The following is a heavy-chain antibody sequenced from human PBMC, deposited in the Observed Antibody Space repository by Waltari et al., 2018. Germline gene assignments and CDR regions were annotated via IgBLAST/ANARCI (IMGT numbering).Heavy chain of an antibody. CDR1: GFTFGDYA. D-gene: IGHD1-1*01. J-gene: IGHJ3*02. CDR2: IRSKAYGGTT. V-gene: IGHV3-49*04. CDR3: TRDQQLERRRGDAFDI. Sequence: EVQLVESGGGLVQPGRSLRLSCTASGFTFGDYAMSWVRRAPGQGLEWVGFIRSKAYGGTTEYAASVKGRFTISRDDSKSIAYLQMNSLKTEDTAVYYCTRDQQLERRRGDAFDIWGQGTMVTVSS.